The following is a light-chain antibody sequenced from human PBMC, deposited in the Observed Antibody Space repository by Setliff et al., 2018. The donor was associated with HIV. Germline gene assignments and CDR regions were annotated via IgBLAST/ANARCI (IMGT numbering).Light chain of an antibody. CDR1: TGAVTSGHY. CDR3: FLSYSGARRV. Sequence: QAVVTQEPSLTVSPGGTVTLTCGSSTGAVTSGHYPYWFQQKPGQAPRTLIYDTSNKHSRTPARFSGSLLGGKAALTLSGAQPEDEAAYYCFLSYSGARRVFGGGTQLTVL. J-gene: IGLJ3*02. V-gene: IGLV7-46*01. CDR2: DTS.